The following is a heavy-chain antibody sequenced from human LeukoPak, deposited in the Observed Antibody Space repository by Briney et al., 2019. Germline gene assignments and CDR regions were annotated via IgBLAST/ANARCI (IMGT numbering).Heavy chain of an antibody. CDR1: GFTFSSYA. CDR3: AFRGRVTMIVETFDY. J-gene: IGHJ4*02. CDR2: ISGSGGST. V-gene: IGHV3-23*01. D-gene: IGHD3-22*01. Sequence: GGSLRLSCAASGFTFSSYAMSWVRQAPGKGLEWVSAISGSGGSTYYADSVKGRFTISRDNSKDTLYLQMNSLRAEDTAVYYCAFRGRVTMIVETFDYWGQGTLVTVSS.